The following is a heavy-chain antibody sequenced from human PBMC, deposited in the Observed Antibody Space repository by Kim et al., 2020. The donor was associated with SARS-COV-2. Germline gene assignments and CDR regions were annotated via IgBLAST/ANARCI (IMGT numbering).Heavy chain of an antibody. Sequence: GESLKISCKGSGYSFTSYWISWVRQMPGKGLEWMGRIDPSDSYTNYSPSFQGHVTISADKSISTAYLQWSSLKASDTAMYYCARRQAGGLDLGYGSGSYWGTQPGGNGMDVWGQGTTVTVSS. V-gene: IGHV5-10-1*01. CDR2: IDPSDSYT. D-gene: IGHD3-10*01. CDR1: GYSFTSYW. CDR3: ARRQAGGLDLGYGSGSYWGTQPGGNGMDV. J-gene: IGHJ6*02.